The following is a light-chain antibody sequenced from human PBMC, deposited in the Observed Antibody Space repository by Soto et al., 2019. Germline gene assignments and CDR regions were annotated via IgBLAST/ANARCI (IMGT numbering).Light chain of an antibody. CDR3: QQSYSTLLT. V-gene: IGKV1-39*01. J-gene: IGKJ4*01. Sequence: DFPMPQSPSSLSASVGDRVTITCRASQSISSYLNWYQQKPGKAPKLLIYAASSLQSGVPSRFSGRGSGTAFHLTISSLQPEDFATDYCQQSYSTLLTFGGGTKVEIK. CDR2: AAS. CDR1: QSISSY.